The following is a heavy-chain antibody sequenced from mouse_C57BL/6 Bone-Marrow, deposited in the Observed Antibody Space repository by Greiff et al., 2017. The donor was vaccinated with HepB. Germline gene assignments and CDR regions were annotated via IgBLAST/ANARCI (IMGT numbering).Heavy chain of an antibody. D-gene: IGHD2-4*01. CDR2: IYPGSGST. CDR3: ARGKIYYDYDDEGDYFDY. CDR1: GYTFTSYW. V-gene: IGHV1-55*01. Sequence: QVQLQQPGAELVKPGASVKMSCKASGYTFTSYWITWVKQRPGQGLEWIGDIYPGSGSTNYNEKFKSKATLTVDTSSSTAYMQLSSLTSEDSAVYYCARGKIYYDYDDEGDYFDYWGQGTTLTVSS. J-gene: IGHJ2*01.